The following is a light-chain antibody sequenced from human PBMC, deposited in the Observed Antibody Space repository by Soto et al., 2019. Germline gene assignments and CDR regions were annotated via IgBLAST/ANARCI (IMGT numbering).Light chain of an antibody. Sequence: QSALTQPASVSGSPGQSITISCTGTSSDVGGYDYVSWYQQQSGKAPKLIIYEVSSRPSGVSNRFSGSKSGNTASLTISGLQAGDEADYYCSSYTSTNTWVFGGGTKLTVL. CDR1: SSDVGGYDY. CDR2: EVS. CDR3: SSYTSTNTWV. V-gene: IGLV2-14*01. J-gene: IGLJ3*02.